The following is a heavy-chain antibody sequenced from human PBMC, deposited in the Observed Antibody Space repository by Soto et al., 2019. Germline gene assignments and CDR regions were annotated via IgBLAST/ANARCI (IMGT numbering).Heavy chain of an antibody. J-gene: IGHJ4*02. Sequence: EVQLVESGGGLFKPGGSLRLSCAASGFTFSRYSMNWVRQAPGKGLEWVSSISSSSSYIYYADSVKGRFTISRDNAKNSLYLQMNSLRAEDTAVYYCAREVSKYSGYDFDYWGQGTLVTVSS. D-gene: IGHD5-12*01. CDR1: GFTFSRYS. CDR2: ISSSSSYI. V-gene: IGHV3-21*01. CDR3: AREVSKYSGYDFDY.